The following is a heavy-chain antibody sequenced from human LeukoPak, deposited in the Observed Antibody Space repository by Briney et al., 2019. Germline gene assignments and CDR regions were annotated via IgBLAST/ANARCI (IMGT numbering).Heavy chain of an antibody. J-gene: IGHJ6*04. Sequence: ASVKVSCKASGGTFSSYAISWMRQAPGQGLEWMGGIIPIFGTANYAQKFQGRVTITADESTSTAYMELSSLRSEDTAVYYCAENYYYGSGSYYKGNYYYYGMDVWGKGTTVTVSS. CDR1: GGTFSSYA. D-gene: IGHD3-10*01. CDR2: IIPIFGTA. V-gene: IGHV1-69*13. CDR3: AENYYYGSGSYYKGNYYYYGMDV.